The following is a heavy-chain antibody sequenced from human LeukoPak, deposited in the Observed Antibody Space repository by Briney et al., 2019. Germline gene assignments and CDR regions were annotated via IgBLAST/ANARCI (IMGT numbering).Heavy chain of an antibody. CDR1: GFTFSSYW. CDR2: IKQDGRET. Sequence: PGGSLRLTCAASGFTFSSYWMSWVRQAPGKGLEWVANIKQDGRETYYVDSVKGRFTISRDNAKNSVYLQMNSLRAEDTAVYYCARLKYRANYYDSSGYYYPDYWGQGTLVTVSS. J-gene: IGHJ4*02. V-gene: IGHV3-7*01. CDR3: ARLKYRANYYDSSGYYYPDY. D-gene: IGHD3-22*01.